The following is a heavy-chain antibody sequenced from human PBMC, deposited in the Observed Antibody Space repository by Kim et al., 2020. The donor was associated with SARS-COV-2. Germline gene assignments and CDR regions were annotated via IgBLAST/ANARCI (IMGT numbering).Heavy chain of an antibody. CDR1: GFTFDDYA. V-gene: IGHV3-9*01. CDR3: AKDILGFGELPGDYYYGMDV. D-gene: IGHD3-10*01. CDR2: ISWNSGSI. J-gene: IGHJ6*02. Sequence: GGSLRLSCAASGFTFDDYAMHWVRQAPGKGLEWVSGISWNSGSIGYADSVKGRFTISRDNAKNSLYLQMNSLRAEDTALYYCAKDILGFGELPGDYYYGMDVWGQGTTVTVSS.